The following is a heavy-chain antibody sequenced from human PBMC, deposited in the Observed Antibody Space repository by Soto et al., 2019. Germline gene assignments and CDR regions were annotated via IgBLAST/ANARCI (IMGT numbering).Heavy chain of an antibody. CDR3: ARDKDRQQLGGNYHYLMDV. V-gene: IGHV1-18*01. D-gene: IGHD3-3*02. Sequence: ASVKVSCKTSGYTFSNYGINWVRQAPGQGLERMGWISAYNGNTNFAQKLQGRVSLTTDTSSTTAYMELRSLTSDDTAVYYCARDKDRQQLGGNYHYLMDVWGQGSTGTGSS. CDR2: ISAYNGNT. J-gene: IGHJ6*01. CDR1: GYTFSNYG.